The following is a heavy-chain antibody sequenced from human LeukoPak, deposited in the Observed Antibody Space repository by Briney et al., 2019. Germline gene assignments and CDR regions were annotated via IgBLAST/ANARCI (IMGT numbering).Heavy chain of an antibody. CDR1: GGSISSGSYY. V-gene: IGHV4-61*02. J-gene: IGHJ4*02. CDR2: IYTSGST. Sequence: SQTLSLTCTVSGGSISSGSYYWSWIRQPAGKGLEWIGRIYTSGSTNYNPSLKSRVTISVDTSKNQFSLKLSSVTAADTAVYYCARELITMMVVVNYFDYWGQGTLVTVSS. D-gene: IGHD3-22*01. CDR3: ARELITMMVVVNYFDY.